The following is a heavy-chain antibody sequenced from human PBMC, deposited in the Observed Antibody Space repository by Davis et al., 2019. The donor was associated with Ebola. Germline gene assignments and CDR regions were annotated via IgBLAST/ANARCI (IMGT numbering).Heavy chain of an antibody. J-gene: IGHJ4*02. V-gene: IGHV3-7*01. CDR2: IKQDGSEK. CDR1: GFTFSTYW. D-gene: IGHD6-13*01. CDR3: ARDGPADGTRGRFVY. Sequence: GESLKISCAPSGFTFSTYWMSWVRQAPGKGLEWVANIKQDGSEKYYVDSVKGRFTVSRDNAKNSLYLQMNSLRAEDTAVYHCARDGPADGTRGRFVYWGQGTLVTVSS.